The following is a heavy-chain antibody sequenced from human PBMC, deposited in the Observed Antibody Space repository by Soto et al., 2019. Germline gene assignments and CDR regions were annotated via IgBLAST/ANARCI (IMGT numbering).Heavy chain of an antibody. J-gene: IGHJ3*02. CDR1: GYPFNKFY. CDR3: AKTLLVTMPECYDI. Sequence: DSVQVSCKASGYPFNKFYMHWVRQAPGQGLEWMGWIAPNSGDTNIAQKFQGRVTMTRDTSINTAYMDLNSLRSDDTAGYYCAKTLLVTMPECYDICGQGKMGTV. CDR2: IAPNSGDT. V-gene: IGHV1-2*02. D-gene: IGHD3-10*01.